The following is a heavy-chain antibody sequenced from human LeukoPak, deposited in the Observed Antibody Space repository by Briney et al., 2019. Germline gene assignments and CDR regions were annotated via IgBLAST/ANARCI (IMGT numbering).Heavy chain of an antibody. J-gene: IGHJ4*02. Sequence: SETLSLTCTVSGGSISSSSYYWGWIRQPPGKGLEWIGSIYYSGSTYYNPSLKSRVTISVDTSKDQFSLKLSSVTAADTAVYYCARPGSPYSSSSHWGQGTLVTVSS. V-gene: IGHV4-39*01. CDR2: IYYSGST. CDR1: GGSISSSSYY. D-gene: IGHD6-6*01. CDR3: ARPGSPYSSSSH.